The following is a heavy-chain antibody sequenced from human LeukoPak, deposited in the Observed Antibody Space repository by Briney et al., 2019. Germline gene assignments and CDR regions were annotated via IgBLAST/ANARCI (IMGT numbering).Heavy chain of an antibody. CDR1: GYTFTSYY. J-gene: IGHJ4*02. CDR2: INPSGGST. CDR3: AREVVPAAPSFSFDY. Sequence: GASGKVSCKASGYTFTSYYMHWVRQAPGQGLEWMGIINPSGGSTSYAQKFQGRVTMTRDTSTSTVYMELSSLRSEDTAVYYCAREVVPAAPSFSFDYWGQGTLVTVSS. V-gene: IGHV1-46*03. D-gene: IGHD2-2*01.